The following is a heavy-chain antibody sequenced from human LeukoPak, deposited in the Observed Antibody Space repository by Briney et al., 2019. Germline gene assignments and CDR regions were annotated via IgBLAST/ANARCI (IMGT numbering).Heavy chain of an antibody. D-gene: IGHD1-26*01. J-gene: IGHJ6*02. CDR1: GGSISSYY. Sequence: SETLSLTCTVSGGSISSYYWSWIRQPPGKGLEWIGYIYYSGSTNYNPSLKSRVSISLDTSKNQFSLKLSSVTAADTAVYYCAREEVGATLDVWGQGTTVTVSS. CDR3: AREEVGATLDV. V-gene: IGHV4-59*12. CDR2: IYYSGST.